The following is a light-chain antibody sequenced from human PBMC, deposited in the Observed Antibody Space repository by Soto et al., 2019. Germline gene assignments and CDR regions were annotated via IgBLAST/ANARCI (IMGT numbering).Light chain of an antibody. Sequence: QSALTQPASVSGSPGQSITIPCTGTSGDVGSYNLVSWYQQHPGKAPKLLIYEVTERPSGVSNRCSGSKSGSTASLTISGLQPDDEADYYCCSYAGNSDVFGTGTKLTVL. J-gene: IGLJ1*01. CDR3: CSYAGNSDV. V-gene: IGLV2-23*02. CDR1: SGDVGSYNL. CDR2: EVT.